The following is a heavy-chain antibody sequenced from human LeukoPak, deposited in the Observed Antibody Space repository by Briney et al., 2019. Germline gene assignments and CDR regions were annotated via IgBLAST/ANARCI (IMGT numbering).Heavy chain of an antibody. CDR2: ISSSGGST. CDR1: GFTFSNYA. Sequence: PGGSLRLSCAASGFTFSNYAMHWVRQAPGKRLEYVSVISSSGGSTYYANSVKGRFTISRDNSKNTLYLQMGSLRVEDMAVYYCARVLKADSGYDLFDYWGQGVLVTVSS. D-gene: IGHD5-12*01. CDR3: ARVLKADSGYDLFDY. V-gene: IGHV3-64*01. J-gene: IGHJ4*02.